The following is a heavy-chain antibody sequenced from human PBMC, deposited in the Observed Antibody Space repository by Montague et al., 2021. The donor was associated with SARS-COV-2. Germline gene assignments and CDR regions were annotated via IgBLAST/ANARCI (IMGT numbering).Heavy chain of an antibody. Sequence: SETLSLTCAVYDESFSDYSWTWIRQPPGKGLEWIGEINHRGSTNYNPSLKSRVTISVDTSKNQFSLKMTSVTAADTAVYYCARGRQHINMVVVVVTGGEYYFDFWGQGTLGAVSS. D-gene: IGHD3-22*01. CDR2: INHRGST. CDR1: DESFSDYS. V-gene: IGHV4-34*01. CDR3: ARGRQHINMVVVVVTGGEYYFDF. J-gene: IGHJ4*02.